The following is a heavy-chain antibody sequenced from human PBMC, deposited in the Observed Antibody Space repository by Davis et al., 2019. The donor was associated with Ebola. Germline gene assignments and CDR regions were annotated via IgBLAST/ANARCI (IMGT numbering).Heavy chain of an antibody. CDR2: ISGSAAGS. Sequence: PGGSLRLSCATSGFNFSNYAMSWVRQTPGKGLEWVSTISGSAAGSHYADSVRGRFSVSRDNSKNTVYLQLNSLRVEDTAVYYCAKDPDEYMAELGTTFDYWGQGMLVTVSS. CDR3: AKDPDEYMAELGTTFDY. D-gene: IGHD1/OR15-1a*01. J-gene: IGHJ4*02. V-gene: IGHV3-23*01. CDR1: GFNFSNYA.